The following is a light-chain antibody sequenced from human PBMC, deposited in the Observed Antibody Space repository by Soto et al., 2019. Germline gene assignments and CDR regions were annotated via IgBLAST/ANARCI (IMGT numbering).Light chain of an antibody. CDR3: SSYRSITTSYV. J-gene: IGLJ1*01. CDR2: DVS. Sequence: QSALTQPASVSGSPGQSITISCTGTSNDIGGYNFVSWYQQHPGKAPKLIIYDVSDRPSGVSNRFSGSKSGNTASLTISGLQAEDEADYCCSSYRSITTSYVFGTGTKLTV. V-gene: IGLV2-14*01. CDR1: SNDIGGYNF.